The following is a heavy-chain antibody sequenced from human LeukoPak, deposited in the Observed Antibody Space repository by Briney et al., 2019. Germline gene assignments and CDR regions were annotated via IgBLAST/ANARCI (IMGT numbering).Heavy chain of an antibody. CDR3: ARGYDFRNQVGFDP. J-gene: IGHJ5*02. D-gene: IGHD3-3*01. CDR1: GGTFSSYA. Sequence: SVKVSCKASGGTFSSYAISWVRQAPGQGLEWMGGIIPIFGTANYSQKFQGRVTITSDESTSTAYMELSSLRSEDTAVYYCARGYDFRNQVGFDPWGQGTMVTVSS. V-gene: IGHV1-69*13. CDR2: IIPIFGTA.